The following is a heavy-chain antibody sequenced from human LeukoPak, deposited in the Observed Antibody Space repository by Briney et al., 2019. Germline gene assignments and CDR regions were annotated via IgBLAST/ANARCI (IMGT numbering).Heavy chain of an antibody. CDR2: TYYRSKWYN. V-gene: IGHV6-1*01. D-gene: IGHD3-10*01. Sequence: SQTLSLTCAISGDSVSSNSAAWSWIRQSPSRGLEWLGRTYYRSKWYNDYAVSLKSRITINPDTSKNQLSLQLNSVTPEDTAVYYCARGLYGSGSYDYWGQGTLVSVSS. J-gene: IGHJ4*02. CDR1: GDSVSSNSAA. CDR3: ARGLYGSGSYDY.